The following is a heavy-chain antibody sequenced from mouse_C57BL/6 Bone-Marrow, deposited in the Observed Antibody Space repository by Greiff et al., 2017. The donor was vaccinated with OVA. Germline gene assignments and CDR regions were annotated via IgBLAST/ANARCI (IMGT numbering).Heavy chain of an antibody. V-gene: IGHV1-52*01. D-gene: IGHD1-1*01. CDR3: ARRELRGLFDY. Sequence: QVHVKQPGAELVRPGSSVKLSCKASGYTFTSYWMHWVKQRPIQGLEWIGNIDPSDSETHYNQKFKDKATLTVDKSSSTAYMQLSSLTSEDSAVYYCARRELRGLFDYWGQGTTLTVSS. J-gene: IGHJ2*01. CDR1: GYTFTSYW. CDR2: IDPSDSET.